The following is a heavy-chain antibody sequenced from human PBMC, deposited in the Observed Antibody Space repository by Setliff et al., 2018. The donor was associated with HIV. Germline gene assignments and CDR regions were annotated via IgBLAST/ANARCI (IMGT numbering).Heavy chain of an antibody. CDR1: GYSFTDYA. CDR3: ARGWHSTSPNSYFDY. D-gene: IGHD6-6*01. J-gene: IGHJ4*02. CDR2: INIGNGDT. V-gene: IGHV1-3*03. Sequence: ASVKVSCKASGYSFTDYAMNWVHQAPGQGLEWMGWINIGNGDTKYSQDFHDRVTISRDTPATTVYMELSSLRSDDMAVYYCARGWHSTSPNSYFDYWGQGSLVTVSS.